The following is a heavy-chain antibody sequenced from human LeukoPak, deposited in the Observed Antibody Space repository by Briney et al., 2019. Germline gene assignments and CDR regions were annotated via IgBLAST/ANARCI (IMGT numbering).Heavy chain of an antibody. CDR3: ARDSLFITNGRYYFFYHAMDV. J-gene: IGHJ6*02. CDR2: ISSSSGNI. CDR1: GFTFDTYS. D-gene: IGHD1-20*01. V-gene: IGHV3-48*02. Sequence: GGSLRLSCAASGFTFDTYSMHWVRQAPGKGLEWVSYISSSSGNIYYADSVKGRFTISRDNAKNSLYLQMNSLRDEDTAVYYCARDSLFITNGRYYFFYHAMDVWGQGTTVTVSS.